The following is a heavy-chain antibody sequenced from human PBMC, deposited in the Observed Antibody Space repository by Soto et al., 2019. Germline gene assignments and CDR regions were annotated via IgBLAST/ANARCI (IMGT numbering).Heavy chain of an antibody. J-gene: IGHJ3*02. CDR2: ITPFNGNT. CDR3: ARSGPPYNWNVNDAFDI. Sequence: ASVKVSCKASGYTFTYRYLHWVRQAPGQALEWMGWITPFNGNTNYAQKFQDRVTITRDRSMSTAYMELSSLRSEDTAMYYCARSGPPYNWNVNDAFDIWGQGTMVTVSS. V-gene: IGHV1-45*02. D-gene: IGHD1-1*01. CDR1: GYTFTYRY.